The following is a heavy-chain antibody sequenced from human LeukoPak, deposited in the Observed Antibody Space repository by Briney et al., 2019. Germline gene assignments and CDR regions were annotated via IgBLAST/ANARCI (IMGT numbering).Heavy chain of an antibody. J-gene: IGHJ4*02. CDR3: AVESSGIAVAGTYYFDY. D-gene: IGHD6-19*01. CDR2: IIPIFGTA. CDR1: GYTFTGYY. V-gene: IGHV1-69*13. Sequence: SVKVSCKASGYTFTGYYMHWVRQAPGQGLEWMGGIIPIFGTANYAQKFQGRVTITADESTSTAYMELSSLRSEDTAVYYCAVESSGIAVAGTYYFDYWGQGTLVTVSS.